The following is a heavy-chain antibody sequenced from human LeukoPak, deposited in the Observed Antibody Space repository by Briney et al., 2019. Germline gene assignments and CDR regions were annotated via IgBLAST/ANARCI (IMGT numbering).Heavy chain of an antibody. CDR2: ISSSSSYI. J-gene: IGHJ4*02. CDR1: GFTSSSYS. D-gene: IGHD7-27*01. Sequence: PGGSLRLSCAASGFTSSSYSMNWVRQAPGKGLEWVSSISSSSSYIYYADSVKGRFTISRDNAKNSLFLQMNSLRAEDTAVFYCARDVGKTYYFDYRGQGTLVTVSS. V-gene: IGHV3-21*01. CDR3: ARDVGKTYYFDY.